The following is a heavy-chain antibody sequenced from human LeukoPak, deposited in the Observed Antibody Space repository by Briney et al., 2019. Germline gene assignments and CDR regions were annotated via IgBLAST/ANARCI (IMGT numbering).Heavy chain of an antibody. CDR3: ARLFPSEDEFGQFDY. CDR2: IYTSGST. D-gene: IGHD3-10*01. CDR1: GGSISSGSYY. Sequence: SSETLSLTCTVSGGSISSGSYYWRWIRQPAGKGLEWIVRIYTSGSTNYNPSLKSRVTISVDTSKNQFSLKLSSVTAADTAVYYCARLFPSEDEFGQFDYWGQGTLVTVSS. J-gene: IGHJ4*02. V-gene: IGHV4-61*02.